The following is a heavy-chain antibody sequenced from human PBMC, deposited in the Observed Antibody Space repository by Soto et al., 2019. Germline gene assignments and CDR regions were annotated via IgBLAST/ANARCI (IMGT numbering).Heavy chain of an antibody. J-gene: IGHJ4*02. CDR1: GGSISGYY. CDR3: ARSGYSSSSSPHR. V-gene: IGHV4-59*01. D-gene: IGHD6-13*01. CDR2: IYYSGST. Sequence: PSETLSLTCTVSGGSISGYYWSWIRQPPGKRLEWIGYIYYSGSTNYNPSLKSRVTISVDTSKNQFSLKLSSVTAADTAVYYCARSGYSSSSSPHRWGQGTLVTVSS.